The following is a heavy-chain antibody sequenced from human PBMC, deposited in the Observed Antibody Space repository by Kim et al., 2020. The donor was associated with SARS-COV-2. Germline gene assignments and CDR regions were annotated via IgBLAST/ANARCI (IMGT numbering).Heavy chain of an antibody. D-gene: IGHD2-8*02. J-gene: IGHJ4*02. Sequence: SETLSLTCTVSGGSISSSGYYWGWIRQAPGKELVWIGCIYDSGSTYSDPSLKSLVTISVDTSKNQFSLKLSPVTAADSVVYYWTGHGGGILVLVVYAAYFDYWGQGTLVTVSS. CDR1: GGSISSSGYY. CDR3: TGHGGGILVLVVYAAYFDY. CDR2: IYDSGST. V-gene: IGHV4-39*01.